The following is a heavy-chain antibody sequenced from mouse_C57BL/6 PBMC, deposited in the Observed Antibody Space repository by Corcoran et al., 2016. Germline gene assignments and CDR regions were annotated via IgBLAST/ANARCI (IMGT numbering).Heavy chain of an antibody. V-gene: IGHV1-76*01. CDR2: IYPGSGNT. CDR1: GYTFTDYY. J-gene: IGHJ4*01. Sequence: QVQLKQSGAELVRPGASVKLSCKASGYTFTDYYINWVKQRPGQGLEWIARIYPGSGNTYYNEKFKGKATLTAEKSSSTAYMQLSSLTSEDSAVYFCARDSNLYAMDYWGQGTSVTVSS. CDR3: ARDSNLYAMDY. D-gene: IGHD2-5*01.